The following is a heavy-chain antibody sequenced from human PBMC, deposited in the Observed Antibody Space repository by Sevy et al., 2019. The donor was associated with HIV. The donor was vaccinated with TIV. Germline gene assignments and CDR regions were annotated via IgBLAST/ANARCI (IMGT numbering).Heavy chain of an antibody. CDR3: ASGVAAADNWFDP. CDR2: IYYSGNT. V-gene: IGHV4-59*01. CDR1: GGFISSYY. D-gene: IGHD6-13*01. Sequence: SETLSLTCTVSGGFISSYYWNWIRQPPGKGLDWIGYIYYSGNTNYNPSLKSRVTISLDMSKNQFSLKLRSVTAADTAVYYCASGVAAADNWFDPWGQGTLVTVSS. J-gene: IGHJ5*02.